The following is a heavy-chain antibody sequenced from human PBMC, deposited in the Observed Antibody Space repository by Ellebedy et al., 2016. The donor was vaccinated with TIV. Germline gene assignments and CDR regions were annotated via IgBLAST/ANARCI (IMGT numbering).Heavy chain of an antibody. V-gene: IGHV4-31*03. CDR3: ARVRYSGNYYPYFDY. Sequence: SETLSLTXTVSGDSVIEGYYFWSWVRQQPGKGLEWIGYISYSGSTHYNPSLRSRLTISLDTSNNQFSLKLSSVTAADTAVYYCARVRYSGNYYPYFDYWGQGTLVTVSS. J-gene: IGHJ4*02. CDR1: GDSVIEGYYF. CDR2: ISYSGST. D-gene: IGHD1-26*01.